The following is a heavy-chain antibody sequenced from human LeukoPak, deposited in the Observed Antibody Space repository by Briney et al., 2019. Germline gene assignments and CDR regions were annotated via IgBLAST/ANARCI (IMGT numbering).Heavy chain of an antibody. CDR3: ARDTPMVRGMRFTMVFDY. D-gene: IGHD3-10*01. CDR2: INPSGGST. Sequence: GASVTVSCKASGYTFTSYYMHWVRQAPGQGLEWMGIINPSGGSTSYAQKFQGRVTMTRDTSTSTVYMELSSLRSEDTAVYYCARDTPMVRGMRFTMVFDYWGQGTLVTVSS. J-gene: IGHJ4*02. V-gene: IGHV1-46*01. CDR1: GYTFTSYY.